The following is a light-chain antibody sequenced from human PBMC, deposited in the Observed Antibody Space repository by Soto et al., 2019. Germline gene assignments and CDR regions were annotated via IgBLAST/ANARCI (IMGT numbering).Light chain of an antibody. CDR3: QQYGNSPIT. CDR2: GAS. V-gene: IGKV3-20*01. CDR1: QSLSSGY. J-gene: IGKJ5*01. Sequence: PGERATLSCRASQSLSSGYLAWYQQKPGQAPRILIYGASSRATGIPDRFSGSGSGTDFTLTISRLEPEDFAVYYCQQYGNSPITFGQGTRLEI.